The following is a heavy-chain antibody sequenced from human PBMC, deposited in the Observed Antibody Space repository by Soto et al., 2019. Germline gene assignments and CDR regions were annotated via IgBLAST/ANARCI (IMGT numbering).Heavy chain of an antibody. CDR3: ARFNRIAAAGTDYYYGMDV. CDR2: IYYSGGT. Sequence: KPSETLSLTCTVSGGSISSYYWSWIRQPPGKGLEWIGYIYYSGGTNYNPSLKSRVTISVDTSKNQFSLKLSSVTAADTAVYYCARFNRIAAAGTDYYYGMDVWGQGTTVTVSS. J-gene: IGHJ6*02. V-gene: IGHV4-59*01. D-gene: IGHD6-13*01. CDR1: GGSISSYY.